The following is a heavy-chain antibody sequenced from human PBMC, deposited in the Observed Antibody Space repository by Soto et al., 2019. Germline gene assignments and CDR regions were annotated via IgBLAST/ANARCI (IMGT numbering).Heavy chain of an antibody. CDR2: IYSGGST. CDR1: GFTVSSNY. J-gene: IGHJ6*02. Sequence: PGGSLRLSCAASGFTVSSNYMSWVRQAPGQGLEWVSVIYSGGSTYYADSVKGRFTISRDNSKNTLYLQMNSLRAEDTAVYYCARGYDILTGYYERDYYYYYGMDVWGQGT. D-gene: IGHD3-9*01. V-gene: IGHV3-66*01. CDR3: ARGYDILTGYYERDYYYYYGMDV.